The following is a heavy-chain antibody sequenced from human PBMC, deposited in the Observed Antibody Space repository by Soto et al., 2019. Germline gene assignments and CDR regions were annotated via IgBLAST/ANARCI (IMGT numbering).Heavy chain of an antibody. CDR2: ISAYNGNT. D-gene: IGHD1-7*01. CDR1: GYTFTSYG. V-gene: IGHV1-18*01. J-gene: IGHJ4*02. CDR3: AIEADPHPYNWNYVI. Sequence: QVQLVQSGAEVKKPGASVKVSCKASGYTFTSYGISWVRQAPGQGLEWMGGISAYNGNTNYAQKLQGRVTMTTDTSTSTAYMELRSLRSDDTAVYYCAIEADPHPYNWNYVIWGQGTLVTVSS.